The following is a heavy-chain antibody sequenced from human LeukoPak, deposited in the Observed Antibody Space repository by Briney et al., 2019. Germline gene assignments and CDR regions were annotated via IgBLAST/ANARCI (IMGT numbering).Heavy chain of an antibody. CDR1: GYTFTSYY. CDR2: INPSGGST. Sequence: ASVKVSCKASGYTFTSYYMHWVRQAPGQGLEWMGIINPSGGSTSYAQKFQGRVTMTRDTSISTAYMELSRLRSDDTAVYYCARASSGWYHRFDYWGQGTLVTVSS. J-gene: IGHJ4*02. D-gene: IGHD6-19*01. V-gene: IGHV1-46*01. CDR3: ARASSGWYHRFDY.